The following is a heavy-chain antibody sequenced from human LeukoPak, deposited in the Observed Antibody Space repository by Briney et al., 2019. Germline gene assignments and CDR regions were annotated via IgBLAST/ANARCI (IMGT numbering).Heavy chain of an antibody. D-gene: IGHD3-10*01. V-gene: IGHV3-21*01. CDR1: GFTFSSYS. Sequence: PGGSLRLSCAASGFTFSSYSMNWVRQAPGKGLEWVSSISSSSSYIYYAVSVKGRFTISRDNAKNSLYLQMNSLRAEDTAVYYCARVLRDVLLWFGELSDAFDIWGQGTMVTVSS. J-gene: IGHJ3*02. CDR2: ISSSSSYI. CDR3: ARVLRDVLLWFGELSDAFDI.